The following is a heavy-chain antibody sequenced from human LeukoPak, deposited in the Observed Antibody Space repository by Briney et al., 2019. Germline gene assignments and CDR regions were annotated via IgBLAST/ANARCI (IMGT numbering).Heavy chain of an antibody. CDR2: IWYDGTSK. J-gene: IGHJ4*02. V-gene: IGHV3-33*06. D-gene: IGHD3-10*01. CDR3: AKDGSGSYSRFDY. CDR1: GFTFSSYG. Sequence: AGRSLRLSCAASGFTFSSYGMHWVRQAPGKGLEWVAVIWYDGTSKYYADSVKGRFTISRDNSKNTLYLQMNSLRAEDTAVYYCAKDGSGSYSRFDYWGQGTLVTVSS.